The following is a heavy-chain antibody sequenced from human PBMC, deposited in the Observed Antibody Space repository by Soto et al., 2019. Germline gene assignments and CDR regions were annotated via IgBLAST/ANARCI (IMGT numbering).Heavy chain of an antibody. Sequence: QVLLVESGGGVVQPGRSLRLSCAVSGFTFSNYGLPWVRQAPGKGRDWVSFISFDGSHKYYADSVKGRFTISRDNSNNMLYQQMDSLTTENNAFYYWAKDGGPRYCIRSSCPPGGAYWGQGTLVTVSS. V-gene: IGHV3-30*18. CDR2: ISFDGSHK. CDR1: GFTFSNYG. CDR3: AKDGGPRYCIRSSCPPGGAY. J-gene: IGHJ4*02. D-gene: IGHD2-15*01.